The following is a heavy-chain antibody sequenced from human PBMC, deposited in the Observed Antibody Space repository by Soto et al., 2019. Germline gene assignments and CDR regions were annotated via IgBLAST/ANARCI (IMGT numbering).Heavy chain of an antibody. CDR2: ISYDGSNK. CDR1: GFTFSSYA. J-gene: IGHJ6*02. V-gene: IGHV3-30-3*01. CDR3: ASQVGSWAYYYGMDV. D-gene: IGHD1-26*01. Sequence: PGGSLRLSCAASGFTFSSYAMHWVRQAPGKGLEWVAVISYDGSNKYYADSVKGRFTISRDNSKNTLYLQMNSLRAEDTAVYYCASQVGSWAYYYGMDVWGQGTTVTVSS.